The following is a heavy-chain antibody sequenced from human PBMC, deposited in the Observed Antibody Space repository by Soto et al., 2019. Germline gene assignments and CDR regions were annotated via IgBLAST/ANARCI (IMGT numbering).Heavy chain of an antibody. CDR2: IDPSDSYT. J-gene: IGHJ6*02. V-gene: IGHV5-10-1*01. D-gene: IGHD3-3*01. CDR1: GYSFTSYW. Sequence: PGESLKISCKGSGYSFTSYWISWVRQMPGKGLEWMGRIDPSDSYTNYSPSFQGHVTISADKSISTAYLQWSSLKASDTAMHYCARLPRITIFGVSYYYGMDVWGQGTTVTVSS. CDR3: ARLPRITIFGVSYYYGMDV.